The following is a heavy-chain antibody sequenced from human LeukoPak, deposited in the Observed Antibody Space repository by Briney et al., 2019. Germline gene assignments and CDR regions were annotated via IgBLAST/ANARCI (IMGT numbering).Heavy chain of an antibody. CDR2: IYYSGSS. Sequence: SETLSLTCNVSGGSISSYYWSWIRQPPGKGLEWIGYIYYSGSSNYNPSLKSRVTISVDTSKNQFSLKLSSVTAADTAVYYCARGLPWVMAARPYAFDIWGQGTMVTVSS. CDR1: GGSISSYY. D-gene: IGHD6-6*01. V-gene: IGHV4-59*01. J-gene: IGHJ3*02. CDR3: ARGLPWVMAARPYAFDI.